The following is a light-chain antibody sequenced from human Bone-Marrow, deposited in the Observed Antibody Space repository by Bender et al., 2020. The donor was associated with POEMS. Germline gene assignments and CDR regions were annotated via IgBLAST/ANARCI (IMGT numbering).Light chain of an antibody. CDR1: NSNIGTNA. V-gene: IGLV1-44*01. CDR3: AAWEAGRGGGV. J-gene: IGLJ3*02. Sequence: QSVLTQPPSASGTPGQRVTISCSGSNSNIGTNAVNWYQQFPGTAPKLLIYRVNQRPSGVPDRFYAFKSGTSASLAISGLQSEDEADYYCAAWEAGRGGGVFGGGTKLTV. CDR2: RVN.